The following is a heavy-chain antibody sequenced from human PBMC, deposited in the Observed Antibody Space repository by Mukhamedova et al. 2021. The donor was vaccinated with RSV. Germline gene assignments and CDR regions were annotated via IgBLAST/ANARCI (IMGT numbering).Heavy chain of an antibody. CDR1: TTYG. V-gene: IGHV1-18*01. Sequence: TTYGISWVRQAPGQGLEWMGWISASKRNTNYAQKFQGRVTLTTDTSTSTAYMELRSLRSDDTVVDYCARHDDYVTHDAFDIWGQGT. J-gene: IGHJ3*02. CDR2: ISASKRNT. CDR3: ARHDDYVTHDAFDI. D-gene: IGHD5-12*01.